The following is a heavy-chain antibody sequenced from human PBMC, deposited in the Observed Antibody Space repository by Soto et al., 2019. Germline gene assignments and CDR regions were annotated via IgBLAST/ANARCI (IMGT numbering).Heavy chain of an antibody. CDR3: ARPLWRDDYNWGYFDL. D-gene: IGHD4-4*01. CDR2: ISYDGSNK. Sequence: QVQLVESGGAVVQPGSSLRLSFAPSGFTFSSYVMHWGRQFPGKGLEWVAVISYDGSNKNYADSVKGRFTISRDNSKNTLYLQMNSLRAEDTAVYYCARPLWRDDYNWGYFDLWGRGTLVTVSS. V-gene: IGHV3-30-3*01. J-gene: IGHJ2*01. CDR1: GFTFSSYV.